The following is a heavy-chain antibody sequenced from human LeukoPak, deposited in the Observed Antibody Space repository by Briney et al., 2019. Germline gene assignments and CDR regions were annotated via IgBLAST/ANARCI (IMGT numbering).Heavy chain of an antibody. CDR1: GGSISSGSYY. V-gene: IGHV4-61*02. D-gene: IGHD6-19*01. J-gene: IGHJ4*02. CDR3: ARGRLSGWYYFDF. Sequence: SETLSLTCTVSGGSISSGSYYWRWIRQPAGKGLEWIWRVYTSGSTNYNPSLKSRVTISVDTSKNQFSLKLSAVTAADTAVYYCARGRLSGWYYFDFWGRGTLVTVSS. CDR2: VYTSGST.